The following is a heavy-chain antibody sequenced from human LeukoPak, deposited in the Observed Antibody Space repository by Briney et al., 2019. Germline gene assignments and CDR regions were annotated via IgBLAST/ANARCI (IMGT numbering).Heavy chain of an antibody. Sequence: PGGSLRLSCAASGFTFSSYGMHWVRQAPGKGLEWVAVISYDGSNKYYADSVKGRFTISRDNSKNTLYLQMNSLRAEDTAVYYCAKAFRVVTATDHYYFDYWGQGTLVTVSS. CDR1: GFTFSSYG. J-gene: IGHJ4*02. CDR2: ISYDGSNK. D-gene: IGHD2-21*02. V-gene: IGHV3-30*18. CDR3: AKAFRVVTATDHYYFDY.